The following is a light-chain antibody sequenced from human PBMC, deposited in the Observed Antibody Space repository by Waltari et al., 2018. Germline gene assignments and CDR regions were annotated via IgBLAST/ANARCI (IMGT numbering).Light chain of an antibody. J-gene: IGKJ4*01. V-gene: IGKV3-20*01. Sequence: CRASQTVSSISLTWYQQKPGQAPRLLSYVASSRATGIPDRFSGSGSGTDFALTISRLEPEDFAVYYCQQYDGIVLTFGGGTKVEI. CDR2: VAS. CDR3: QQYDGIVLT. CDR1: QTVSSIS.